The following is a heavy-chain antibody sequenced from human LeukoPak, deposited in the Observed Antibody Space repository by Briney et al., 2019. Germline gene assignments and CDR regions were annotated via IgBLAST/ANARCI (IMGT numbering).Heavy chain of an antibody. J-gene: IGHJ4*02. CDR2: IHPSGGST. Sequence: GASVKISCKASGYTFTSYYLHWVRQAPGQGLQWMGVIHPSGGSTSLAQKSQGRVTMTRDTSTSTVYMELSSLRSEDTAVYYCARMDMDPAMVTNFFEHWGQGTLVTVSS. V-gene: IGHV1-46*01. CDR3: ARMDMDPAMVTNFFEH. D-gene: IGHD5-18*01. CDR1: GYTFTSYY.